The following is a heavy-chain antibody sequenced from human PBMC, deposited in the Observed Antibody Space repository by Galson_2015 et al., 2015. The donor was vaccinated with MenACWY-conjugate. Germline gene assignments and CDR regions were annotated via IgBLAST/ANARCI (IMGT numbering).Heavy chain of an antibody. CDR3: ARGLFGMEV. Sequence: SLRLSCAVSGFTFRNYWMTWVRQAPGKGLEWVASIKKDGSEKYYVDSVKGRFTISRDNTKSSMYLEMNSLRDEDTAVYYCARGLFGMEVWGQGTTVTASS. CDR1: GFTFRNYW. J-gene: IGHJ6*02. CDR2: IKKDGSEK. V-gene: IGHV3-7*03.